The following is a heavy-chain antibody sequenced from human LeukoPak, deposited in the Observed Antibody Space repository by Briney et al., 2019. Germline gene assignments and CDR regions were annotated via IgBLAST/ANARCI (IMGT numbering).Heavy chain of an antibody. CDR2: INHSGST. D-gene: IGHD5-12*01. CDR3: ARQPATINDY. J-gene: IGHJ4*02. V-gene: IGHV4-34*01. CDR1: GGSFSGYY. Sequence: SETLSLTCAVYGGSFSGYYWSWIRQPPGKGLEWIGEINHSGSTNYNPSLKSRDTISVDTSKNQFSLKLSSVTAADTAVYYCARQPATINDYWGQGTLVTVSS.